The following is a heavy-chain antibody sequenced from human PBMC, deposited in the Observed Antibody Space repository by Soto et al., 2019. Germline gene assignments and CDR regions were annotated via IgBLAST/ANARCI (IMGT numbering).Heavy chain of an antibody. CDR3: ARGYFDWLLHFDY. CDR1: GFTFRSYE. D-gene: IGHD3-9*01. J-gene: IGHJ4*02. V-gene: IGHV3-48*03. CDR2: ISSSGSTI. Sequence: PGGSLRLSCAASGFTFRSYEMNWVRQATGKGLEWVSYISSSGSTIYYADSVKGRVAISRDNAKNSLYLQMNSLRAEDTAVYYCARGYFDWLLHFDYWGQGTLVTVSS.